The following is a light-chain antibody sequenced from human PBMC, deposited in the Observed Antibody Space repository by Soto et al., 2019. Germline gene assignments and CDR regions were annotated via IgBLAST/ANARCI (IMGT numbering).Light chain of an antibody. V-gene: IGKV3-20*01. CDR2: GAS. J-gene: IGKJ5*01. CDR1: QSVSSSY. Sequence: VLTKYQGTLSLSPGERATLSCRASQSVSSSYLAWYQQKPGQAPRLLIYGASSRAAGIPDRFSGSGSGTDFTLTITRLEPEDFAVYYCQQYGRSLITFGQGTRLEIK. CDR3: QQYGRSLIT.